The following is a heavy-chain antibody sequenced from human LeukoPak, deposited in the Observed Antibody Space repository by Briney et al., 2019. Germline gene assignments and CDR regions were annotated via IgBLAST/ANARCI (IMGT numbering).Heavy chain of an antibody. CDR2: IKQDGSEK. Sequence: GGSLRLSCAASEFTFSSYWMSWVRQAPGKGLEWVANIKQDGSEKYYVDSVKGRFTISRDNAKNSLYLQMNSLRAEDTAVYYCARVPSRAYYYYMDVWGKGTTVTVSS. J-gene: IGHJ6*03. CDR3: ARVPSRAYYYYMDV. V-gene: IGHV3-7*01. CDR1: EFTFSSYW.